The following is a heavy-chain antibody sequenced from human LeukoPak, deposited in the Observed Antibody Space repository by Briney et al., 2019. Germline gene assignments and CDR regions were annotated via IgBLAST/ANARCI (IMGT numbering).Heavy chain of an antibody. J-gene: IGHJ4*02. Sequence: GGSLRLSCAASGFTFSSYGMHWVRQAPGKGLEWVAVILYDGSNKYYADSVKGRSTISRDNSKNTLYLQMNSLRAEYTAVYYCAMDAAAGNYWGQGTLVTVSS. CDR1: GFTFSSYG. CDR3: AMDAAAGNY. D-gene: IGHD6-13*01. CDR2: ILYDGSNK. V-gene: IGHV3-33*01.